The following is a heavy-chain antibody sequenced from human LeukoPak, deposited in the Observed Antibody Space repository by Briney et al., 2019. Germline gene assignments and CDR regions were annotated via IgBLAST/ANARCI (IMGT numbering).Heavy chain of an antibody. J-gene: IGHJ6*03. CDR2: IPYDGKNE. V-gene: IGHV3-30*02. Sequence: GGSLRLSCAVSGFAFSRHGIHWVRQAPGKGLEWVAFIPYDGKNEFYADSVRGRFTISRDNSKNTLYLQMNSLRADDTALYYCAKGVGGSANYYYMDVWGKGTTVTVSS. D-gene: IGHD3-10*01. CDR3: AKGVGGSANYYYMDV. CDR1: GFAFSRHG.